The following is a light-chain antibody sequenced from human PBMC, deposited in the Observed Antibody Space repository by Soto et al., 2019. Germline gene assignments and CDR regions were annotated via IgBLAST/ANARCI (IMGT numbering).Light chain of an antibody. CDR1: NSNIGNNY. V-gene: IGLV1-51*01. CDR2: DNN. CDR3: GAWDTSLTAGV. J-gene: IGLJ2*01. Sequence: QSVLTQPTSVSAAPGQKVSISCSGSNSNIGNNYVSWYQQLPGTAPKLLIYDNNKRPSGVPDRFSGSKSGTSATLGITGLQTGDEADYYCGAWDTSLTAGVFGGGTKLTVL.